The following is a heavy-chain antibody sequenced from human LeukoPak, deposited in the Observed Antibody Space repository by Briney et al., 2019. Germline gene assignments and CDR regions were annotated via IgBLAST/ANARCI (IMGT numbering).Heavy chain of an antibody. CDR3: AAAHYFDY. V-gene: IGHV3-7*01. CDR1: PFTFSNSW. CDR2: IKPDGSEK. J-gene: IGHJ4*02. Sequence: GGSLRLSCAASPFTFSNSWMNWVRQAPGKGLEWAATIKPDGSEKYYVDSVKGRFTISRDNAKNSVYLQMSSLRAEDTAVYYCAAAHYFDYWGQGTLVTVSS.